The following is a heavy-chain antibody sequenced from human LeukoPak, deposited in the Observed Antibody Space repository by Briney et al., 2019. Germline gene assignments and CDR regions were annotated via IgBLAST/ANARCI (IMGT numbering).Heavy chain of an antibody. CDR1: GGSISSYY. D-gene: IGHD3-10*01. CDR2: IYYSGGT. CDR3: ARASRFGEFDY. J-gene: IGHJ4*02. Sequence: PSETLSLTCTVSGGSISSYYWSWIRQPPGKGLEWIGYIYYSGGTNYNPSLKSRVTISVDTSKNQFSLKLSSVTAADTAVYYCARASRFGEFDYWGQGTLVTVSS. V-gene: IGHV4-59*01.